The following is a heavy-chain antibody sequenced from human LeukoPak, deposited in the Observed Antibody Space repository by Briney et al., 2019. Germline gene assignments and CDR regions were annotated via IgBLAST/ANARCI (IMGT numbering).Heavy chain of an antibody. Sequence: ASVKVSCKASGYTFTGYYMHWVRQATGQGLEWMGWMNPNSGNTGYAQKFQGRVTMTRNTSISTAYMELSSLRSEDTAVYYCARGRGGRYCTNGVCYSLLYWGQGTLVTVSS. V-gene: IGHV1-8*02. CDR2: MNPNSGNT. CDR3: ARGRGGRYCTNGVCYSLLY. CDR1: GYTFTGYY. D-gene: IGHD2-8*01. J-gene: IGHJ4*02.